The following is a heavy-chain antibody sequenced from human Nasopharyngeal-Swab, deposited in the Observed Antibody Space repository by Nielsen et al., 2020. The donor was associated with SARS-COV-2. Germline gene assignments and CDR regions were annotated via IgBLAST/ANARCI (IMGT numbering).Heavy chain of an antibody. V-gene: IGHV5-10-1*01. Sequence: GESLKISFQCSGSSFTSYWISWVRQMPGKGLEWMGRIDPSDSYTNYSPSFQGHVTISADKSISTAYLQWSSLKASDTAMYYCARWVVDCSSTSCHYYFDYWGQGTLVTVSS. D-gene: IGHD2-2*01. CDR3: ARWVVDCSSTSCHYYFDY. J-gene: IGHJ4*02. CDR1: GSSFTSYW. CDR2: IDPSDSYT.